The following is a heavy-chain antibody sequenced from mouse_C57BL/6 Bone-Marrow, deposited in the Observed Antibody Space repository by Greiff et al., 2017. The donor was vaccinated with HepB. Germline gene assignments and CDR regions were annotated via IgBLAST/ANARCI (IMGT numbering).Heavy chain of an antibody. J-gene: IGHJ2*01. D-gene: IGHD1-1*01. Sequence: EVQLVESEGGLVQPGSSMKLSCTASGFTFSDYYMAWVRQVPEKGLEWVANINYDGSSTYYLDSLKSRFIISRDNAKNILYLQMSSLKSEDTATYYCARGIYYYGFDYWGQGTTLTVSS. CDR2: INYDGSST. CDR3: ARGIYYYGFDY. CDR1: GFTFSDYY. V-gene: IGHV5-16*01.